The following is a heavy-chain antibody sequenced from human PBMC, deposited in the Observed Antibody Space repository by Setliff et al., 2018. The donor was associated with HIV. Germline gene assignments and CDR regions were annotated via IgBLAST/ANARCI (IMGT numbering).Heavy chain of an antibody. Sequence: GGSLRLSCAASGFTLSSYEMNWVRQAPGKGLEWVSYISSSGSTIYYADSVKGRFTISRDNAKNSLYLQMNSLRAEDTAVYYCARDDSNYRQHGMDVWGQGTTVTVSS. CDR2: ISSSGSTI. V-gene: IGHV3-48*03. CDR3: ARDDSNYRQHGMDV. J-gene: IGHJ6*02. CDR1: GFTLSSYE. D-gene: IGHD4-4*01.